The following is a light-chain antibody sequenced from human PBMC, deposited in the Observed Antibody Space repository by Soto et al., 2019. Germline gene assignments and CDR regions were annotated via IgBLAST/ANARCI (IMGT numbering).Light chain of an antibody. CDR3: QQYGSSPRT. CDR2: GAS. V-gene: IGKV3-20*01. J-gene: IGKJ1*01. CDR1: QSVSSSY. Sequence: EIVLTRSPGTLSLSPGERATLSCRASQSVSSSYLAWYQQKPGQAPRLLIYGASTRATGTPDRFSGSGSGTDFTLTIRRLEPEDFAVYYCQQYGSSPRTFGQGTKVDIK.